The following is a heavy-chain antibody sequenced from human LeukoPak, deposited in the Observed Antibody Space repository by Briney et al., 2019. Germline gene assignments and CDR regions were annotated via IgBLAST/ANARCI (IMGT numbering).Heavy chain of an antibody. CDR3: ARLGYCSGGSCYFYYYYMDV. D-gene: IGHD2-15*01. V-gene: IGHV3-21*01. Sequence: GGSLTLSCEASGFTFRSYEMNWVRQAPGKGLEWVSSISSSSSYIYYADSVKGRFTISRDNAKNSLYLQMNSLRAEDTAVYYCARLGYCSGGSCYFYYYYMDVWGKGTTVTVSS. CDR1: GFTFRSYE. J-gene: IGHJ6*03. CDR2: ISSSSSYI.